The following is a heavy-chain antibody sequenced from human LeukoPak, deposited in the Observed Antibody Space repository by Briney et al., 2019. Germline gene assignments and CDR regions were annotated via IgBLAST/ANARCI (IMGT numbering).Heavy chain of an antibody. CDR2: IYCSGST. Sequence: SETLSLTCTVSGGSISSYYWSWIRQPPGKGLEWIGYIYCSGSTNYNPSLKSRVTISVDTSKNQFSLKLNSVTAADTAVYYCARGGYYGSGNDFRFDPWGQGTLVTVSS. D-gene: IGHD3-10*01. CDR3: ARGGYYGSGNDFRFDP. CDR1: GGSISSYY. J-gene: IGHJ5*02. V-gene: IGHV4-59*01.